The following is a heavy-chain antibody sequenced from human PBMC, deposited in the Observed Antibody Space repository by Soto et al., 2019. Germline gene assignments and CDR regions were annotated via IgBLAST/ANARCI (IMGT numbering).Heavy chain of an antibody. CDR2: IYSGGDT. CDR1: GFSVSSDY. D-gene: IGHD3-16*01. J-gene: IGHJ6*02. CDR3: GKASTYPLDGVDV. V-gene: IGHV3-53*01. Sequence: GGSLRLSCAASGFSVSSDYMSWVRQAPGKGLEWVSLIYSGGDTYYAASVKGRFTISRDISSNTIYLHMTSLRADDTAIYYCGKASTYPLDGVDVWGQGTTVTVSS.